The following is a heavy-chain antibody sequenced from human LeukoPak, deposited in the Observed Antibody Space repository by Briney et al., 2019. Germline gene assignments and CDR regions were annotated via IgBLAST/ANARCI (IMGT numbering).Heavy chain of an antibody. D-gene: IGHD2-8*01. J-gene: IGHJ4*02. V-gene: IGHV3-30*02. CDR1: GLSFSRSG. CDR2: IRHDGSNT. Sequence: PGGSLRLSCAASGLSFSRSGMHWVRQTPGKGLEWVAFIRHDGSNTYYVDSVKGRFTISRDNSKNTVSLQMYSLRPEDTAVYYCAKDKGVTSFDYWGQGTLVTVSS. CDR3: AKDKGVTSFDY.